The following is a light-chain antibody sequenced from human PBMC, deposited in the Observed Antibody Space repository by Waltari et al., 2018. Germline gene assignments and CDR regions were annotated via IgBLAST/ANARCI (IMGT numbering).Light chain of an antibody. V-gene: IGKV3-15*01. CDR3: QQYNNWPRT. CDR1: RSVRSN. J-gene: IGKJ2*01. Sequence: EIVMTQSPATLSVSPGERATLPCRASRSVRSNLAWYQQKPGQAPSLLFYGASTRANGVPARFIAGGSGTEFTLTISSLQSGDFAVYYCQQYNNWPRTFGQGTKLEI. CDR2: GAS.